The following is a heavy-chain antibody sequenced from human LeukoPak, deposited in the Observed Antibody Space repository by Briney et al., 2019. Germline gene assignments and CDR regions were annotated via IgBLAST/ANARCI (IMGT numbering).Heavy chain of an antibody. CDR2: IYYSGST. J-gene: IGHJ4*02. D-gene: IGHD6-6*01. CDR3: ARARYSSSSDFDY. V-gene: IGHV4-59*01. CDR1: GGSISSYY. Sequence: ASETLSLTCTVSGGSISSYYWSWIRQPPGKGLEWIGYIYYSGSTNYNPSLKSRVTISVDTSKNQFSLKLSSVTAADTAVYYCARARYSSSSDFDYWGQGTLVTVSS.